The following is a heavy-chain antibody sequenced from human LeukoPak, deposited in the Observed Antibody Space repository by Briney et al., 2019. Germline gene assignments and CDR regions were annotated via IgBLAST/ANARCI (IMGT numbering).Heavy chain of an antibody. V-gene: IGHV3-53*01. J-gene: IGHJ4*01. Sequence: PGGSLRLSCAASGFTVSYNYMSWVRQAPGKGLEWVSIVYRGGSTYYADSVEGRFAISRDNSKNTLYLEMNSLRAEDTAIYYCARGGYNTSYYFDCWGQGTLVTVSS. CDR1: GFTVSYNY. CDR3: ARGGYNTSYYFDC. D-gene: IGHD1-14*01. CDR2: VYRGGST.